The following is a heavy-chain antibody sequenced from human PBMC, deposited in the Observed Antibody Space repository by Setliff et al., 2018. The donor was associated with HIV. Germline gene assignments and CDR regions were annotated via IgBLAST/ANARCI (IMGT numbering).Heavy chain of an antibody. D-gene: IGHD2-15*01. Sequence: GGSLRLSCAASGFTFNTYAMSWVRQAPGKGLEWASVISGSGSSTFYADSVKGRFTISRDNSKNTLYLQMNRLRVEDTAVYYCAKDGISGGAYPPYYFDYWGHGTLVTVSS. J-gene: IGHJ4*01. CDR2: ISGSGSST. V-gene: IGHV3-23*01. CDR1: GFTFNTYA. CDR3: AKDGISGGAYPPYYFDY.